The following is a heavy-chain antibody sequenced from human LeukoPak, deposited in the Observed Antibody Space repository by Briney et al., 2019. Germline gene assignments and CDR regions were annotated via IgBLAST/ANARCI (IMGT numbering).Heavy chain of an antibody. Sequence: SETLSLTCTVSGGSISNYYWSWIRQPPGKGLEWIGYIYYSGTTNYNPSLKGRVTISVDTSKNQFSLQLRSVTAADTAVYYCAREDPQTTVPEGMDVWGQGTTVTVSS. CDR2: IYYSGTT. D-gene: IGHD4-17*01. CDR1: GGSISNYY. V-gene: IGHV4-59*01. CDR3: AREDPQTTVPEGMDV. J-gene: IGHJ6*02.